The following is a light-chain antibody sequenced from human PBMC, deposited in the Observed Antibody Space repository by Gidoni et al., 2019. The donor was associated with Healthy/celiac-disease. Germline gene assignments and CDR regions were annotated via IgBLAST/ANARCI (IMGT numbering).Light chain of an antibody. V-gene: IGKV1-33*01. CDR2: DAS. CDR3: QQYDNLSFT. J-gene: IGKJ3*01. CDR1: QDISNY. Sequence: DIQMTQSPSSLSASVGDRVTITCQASQDISNYLTWYQQKPGKAPKLLIYDASNLETGVPSRFSGSGSGTDFTFTISSLQPEDIATYYCQQYDNLSFTFGPGTKVEIK.